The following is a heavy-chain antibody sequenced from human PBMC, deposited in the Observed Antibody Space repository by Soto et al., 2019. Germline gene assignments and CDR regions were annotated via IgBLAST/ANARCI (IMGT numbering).Heavy chain of an antibody. D-gene: IGHD1-26*01. V-gene: IGHV4-31*03. J-gene: IGHJ2*01. CDR1: GGSISSGGYY. CDR3: ARVVGATTIWYFDL. CDR2: IYYSGST. Sequence: QVQLQESGPGLVKPSQTLSLTCTVSGGSISSGGYYWSRIRQHPGKGLEWIGYIYYSGSTYYNPSLQSRVTISVDTSKNQFSLKLSSVTAADTAVYYCARVVGATTIWYFDLWGRGTLVTVSS.